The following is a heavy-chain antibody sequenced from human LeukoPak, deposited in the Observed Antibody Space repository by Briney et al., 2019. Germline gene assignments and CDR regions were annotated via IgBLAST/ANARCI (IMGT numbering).Heavy chain of an antibody. CDR3: ARGKYGGYFIDY. D-gene: IGHD5-12*01. CDR2: IKPDGSDT. V-gene: IGHV3-74*01. J-gene: IGHJ4*02. Sequence: GGSLRLSCAASGFTFSSYAMSWVRQAPGKGLVWVSRIKPDGSDTNYADSVKGRFTISRDNAKNTVYLQVNSLRAEDTAVYYCARGKYGGYFIDYWGQGTLVTVSS. CDR1: GFTFSSYA.